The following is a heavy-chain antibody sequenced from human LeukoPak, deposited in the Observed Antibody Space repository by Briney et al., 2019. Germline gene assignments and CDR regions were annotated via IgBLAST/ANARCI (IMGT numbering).Heavy chain of an antibody. CDR2: IKQDGSEK. V-gene: IGHV3-7*03. D-gene: IGHD3-22*01. Sequence: PGGSLRLSCAASGFTFSRYWMSWVRQAPGKGLEWVANIKQDGSEKYYVDSVKGRFTISRDNAKNSLYLQMNSLRAEDTALYYCAKDIPNYYDSSGYYYEGGAFDIWGQGTMVTVSS. J-gene: IGHJ3*02. CDR3: AKDIPNYYDSSGYYYEGGAFDI. CDR1: GFTFSRYW.